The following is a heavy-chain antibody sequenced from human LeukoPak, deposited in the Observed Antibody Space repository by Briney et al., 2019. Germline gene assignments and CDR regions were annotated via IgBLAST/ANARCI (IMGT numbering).Heavy chain of an antibody. Sequence: PGGSLRLSCAPSGFTFRNYWLHWVRQVPGEGLVWVSRIKTDGSTTNYADFVKGRFTISRDNAKNTLYLQMNSLRVEDTAVYYCTRADDGSGYNAFDLWGQGTMLTVSS. V-gene: IGHV3-74*01. J-gene: IGHJ3*01. CDR3: TRADDGSGYNAFDL. CDR1: GFTFRNYW. CDR2: IKTDGSTT. D-gene: IGHD3-22*01.